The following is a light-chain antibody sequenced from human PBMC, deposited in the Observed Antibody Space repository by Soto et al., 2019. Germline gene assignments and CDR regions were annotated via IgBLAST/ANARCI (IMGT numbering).Light chain of an antibody. J-gene: IGKJ4*01. CDR3: LQLYRYPLT. CDR2: PAS. V-gene: IGKV1-9*01. CDR1: EGISGR. Sequence: IQLTQSPSSLSASVGDRVTITCRASEGISGRLAWYQRKPGKVPTLLISPASSFQSGVPSRFSGSASGTDFSLTLTSLRPEDFATYYCLQLYRYPLTFGGGTTVDIK.